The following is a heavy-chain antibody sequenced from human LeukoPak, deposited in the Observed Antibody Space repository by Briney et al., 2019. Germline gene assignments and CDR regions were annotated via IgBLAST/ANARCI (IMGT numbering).Heavy chain of an antibody. CDR3: ARTITMVRGVIITNNWFDP. J-gene: IGHJ5*02. CDR1: GYTFTNYG. CDR2: ISAYNGNT. D-gene: IGHD3-10*01. V-gene: IGHV1-18*01. Sequence: ASVKVSCKASGYTFTNYGINWVRQAPGHGLEWMGWISAYNGNTNYVQKLQGRVTMTTDTSTSTAYMELRSLRSDDTAVYYCARTITMVRGVIITNNWFDPWGQGTLVTVSS.